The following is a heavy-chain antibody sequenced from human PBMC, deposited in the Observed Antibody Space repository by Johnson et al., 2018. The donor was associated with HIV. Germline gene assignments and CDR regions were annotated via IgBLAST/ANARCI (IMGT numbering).Heavy chain of an antibody. D-gene: IGHD6-6*01. CDR3: ARVFYRYSSSSTAAFDI. CDR1: GFTFSRLV. CDR2: ISYDGSYK. Sequence: QMLLVESGGGVVQPGRSLRLSCAASGFTFSRLVMDWVRQAPGKGLEWVALISYDGSYKYYADSVKGRFTISRDNAKNSLYLQMNSLRAEDTAVYYCARVFYRYSSSSTAAFDIWGQGTMVTVSS. J-gene: IGHJ3*02. V-gene: IGHV3-30*04.